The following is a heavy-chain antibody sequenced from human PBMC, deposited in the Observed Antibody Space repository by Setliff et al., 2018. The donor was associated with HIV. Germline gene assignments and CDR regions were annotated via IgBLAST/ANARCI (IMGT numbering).Heavy chain of an antibody. CDR1: GASFSGYY. D-gene: IGHD3-3*01. J-gene: IGHJ4*02. Sequence: PSETLSLTCAIYGASFSGYYWSWIRQPPGKGLEWIGRIYASGKTTFNPSLKSRVRMSVDTSKNQFSLKLTSVTASDTAVYYCARGNNDLESFDYWGQGALVTVSS. CDR3: ARGNNDLESFDY. CDR2: IYASGKT. V-gene: IGHV4-59*10.